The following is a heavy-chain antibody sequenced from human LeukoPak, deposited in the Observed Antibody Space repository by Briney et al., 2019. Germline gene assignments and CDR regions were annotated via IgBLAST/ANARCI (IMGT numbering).Heavy chain of an antibody. CDR2: ISAYNGNT. J-gene: IGHJ4*02. D-gene: IGHD3-22*01. V-gene: IGHV1-18*01. CDR1: GGTFSSYA. Sequence: GASVKVSCKASGGTFSSYAISWVRQAPGQGLEWMGWISAYNGNTNYAQKLQVRVTMTTDTSTSTAYMELRSLRSDDTAVYYCARDSSGYLDYWGQGTLVTVSS. CDR3: ARDSSGYLDY.